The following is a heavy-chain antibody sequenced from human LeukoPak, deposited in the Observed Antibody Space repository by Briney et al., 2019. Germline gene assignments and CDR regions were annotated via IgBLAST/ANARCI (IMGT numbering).Heavy chain of an antibody. CDR1: GGSISSYY. V-gene: IGHV4-59*01. J-gene: IGHJ4*02. CDR2: IYYSGSI. CDR3: ARGNWYLDY. Sequence: SETLSLTCTVSGGSISSYYWSWIRQPPGKGLEWIGYIYYSGSINYKPSLKSRVTISVDTSKNQFSLKVSSVTAADTAVYYCARGNWYLDYWGQGTLVTVSS. D-gene: IGHD1-1*01.